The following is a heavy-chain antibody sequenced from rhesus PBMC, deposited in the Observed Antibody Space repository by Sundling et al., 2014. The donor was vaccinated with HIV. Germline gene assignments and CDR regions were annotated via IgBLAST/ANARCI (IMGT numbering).Heavy chain of an antibody. V-gene: IGHV2-161*01. CDR3: ARVVGVEFTTIYPWDYYFDY. CDR1: GASMSSYW. D-gene: IGHD2-27*01. Sequence: QESGPGLVKPSETLSLTCTVSGASMSSYWWSWIRQPPGEALEWLAGIYWDADKYSSTSLKTRLTISKDTSKNQVLLTMTNMDPVDTATYFCARVVGVEFTTIYPWDYYFDYWGQGVLVTVSS. J-gene: IGHJ4*01. CDR2: IYWDADK.